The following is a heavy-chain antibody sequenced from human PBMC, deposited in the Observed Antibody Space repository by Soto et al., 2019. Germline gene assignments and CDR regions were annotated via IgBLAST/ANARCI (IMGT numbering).Heavy chain of an antibody. Sequence: SETLSLTCIVSGYSVSSSDYYWAWIRQPPGKGLEWIGSMFYSGLSYYNPSLKSRVTLSVDTSKNQFSVRLNSVTAADTAVYYCAPLTVSLSGPYGIHVWGQGTTVTVSS. V-gene: IGHV4-39*01. CDR2: MFYSGLS. CDR3: APLTVSLSGPYGIHV. J-gene: IGHJ6*02. CDR1: GYSVSSSDYY. D-gene: IGHD2-15*01.